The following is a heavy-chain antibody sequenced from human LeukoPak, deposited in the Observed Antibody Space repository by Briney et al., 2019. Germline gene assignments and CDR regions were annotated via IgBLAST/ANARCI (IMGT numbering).Heavy chain of an antibody. D-gene: IGHD3-10*01. CDR2: INSDGSST. V-gene: IGHV3-74*01. Sequence: GGSLRLSCAASGFTFSSYWMHWVRQAPGKGLVWVSRINSDGSSTSYADSVKGRFTISRDDAKNTLYLQMNSLRAEDTAVYYCARVEFGELSPYFDYWGQGTLVTVSS. J-gene: IGHJ4*02. CDR1: GFTFSSYW. CDR3: ARVEFGELSPYFDY.